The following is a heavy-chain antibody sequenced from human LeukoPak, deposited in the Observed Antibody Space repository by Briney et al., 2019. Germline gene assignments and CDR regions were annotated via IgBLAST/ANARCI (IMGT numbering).Heavy chain of an antibody. J-gene: IGHJ6*03. D-gene: IGHD4-17*01. CDR1: GGSISSGSYY. V-gene: IGHV4-61*02. CDR2: IYTSGST. CDR3: ATRGGLTTVTNSHYYYYYMDV. Sequence: SQTLSLTCTVSGGSISSGSYYWSWIRQPAGKGLEWIGRIYTSGSTNYNPSLKSRVTISVDTSKNQFSLKLSSVTAADTAVYYCATRGGLTTVTNSHYYYYYMDVWGKGTTVTVSS.